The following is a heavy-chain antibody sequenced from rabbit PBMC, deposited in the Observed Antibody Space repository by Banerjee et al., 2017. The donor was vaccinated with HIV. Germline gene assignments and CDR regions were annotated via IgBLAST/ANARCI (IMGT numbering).Heavy chain of an antibody. CDR3: ARDPYAFDYYATL. CDR1: GIDFTNYYW. CDR2: IRTSDGGT. V-gene: IGHV1S45*01. J-gene: IGHJ3*01. Sequence: QEQLEESGGDLVKPGASLTLTCTASGIDFTNYYWICWVRQAPGKGLEWIACIRTSDGGTYYASWAKGRFTISKTSSTTVTLQMTSLTAADTATYFCARDPYAFDYYATLWGQGTLVTVS. D-gene: IGHD6-1*01.